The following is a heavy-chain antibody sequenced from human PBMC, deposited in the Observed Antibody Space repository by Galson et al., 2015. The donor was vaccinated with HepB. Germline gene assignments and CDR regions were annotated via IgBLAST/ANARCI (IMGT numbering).Heavy chain of an antibody. CDR2: IRYDGSNK. CDR1: GFTFSTYG. Sequence: SLRLSCAASGFTFSTYGMHWVRQAPGKGLEWVTFIRYDGSNKYYADSVKGRFTIPRDNSKNTLFLQMNILRAEDTAVYYCARSTYFYDSSGNFDYWGQGTLVTVSS. D-gene: IGHD3-22*01. V-gene: IGHV3-30*02. CDR3: ARSTYFYDSSGNFDY. J-gene: IGHJ4*02.